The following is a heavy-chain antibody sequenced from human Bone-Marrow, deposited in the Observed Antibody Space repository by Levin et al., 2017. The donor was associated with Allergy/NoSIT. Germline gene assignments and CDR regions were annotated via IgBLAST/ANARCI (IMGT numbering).Heavy chain of an antibody. V-gene: IGHV5-51*01. CDR1: GYSCTSYW. CDR3: ARHSLVADILTGGDY. Sequence: GESLKISCKGSGYSCTSYWIGWVRQTPGKGLEWMGIIYPGDSDTRYSPSFQGQVTISADKSISTAYLQWSSLKASDTAMYYCARHSLVADILTGGDYWGQGTLVTVAS. CDR2: IYPGDSDT. D-gene: IGHD3-9*01. J-gene: IGHJ4*02.